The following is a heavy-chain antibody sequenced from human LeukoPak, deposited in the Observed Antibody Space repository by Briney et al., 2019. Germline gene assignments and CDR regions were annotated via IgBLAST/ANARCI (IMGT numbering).Heavy chain of an antibody. V-gene: IGHV3-11*03. Sequence: PGGSLRLSCVASGFTFSDYHMSRIRQAPGKGLEWVSYISSSSSYTNYADSVKGRFTISRDSAKNSLYLQMNSLRAEDTAVYYCARSTLYDILTEYYFDYWGQGTLVTVSS. CDR3: ARSTLYDILTEYYFDY. J-gene: IGHJ4*02. CDR2: ISSSSSYT. D-gene: IGHD3-9*01. CDR1: GFTFSDYH.